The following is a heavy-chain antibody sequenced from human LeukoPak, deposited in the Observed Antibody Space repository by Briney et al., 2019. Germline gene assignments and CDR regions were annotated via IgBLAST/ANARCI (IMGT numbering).Heavy chain of an antibody. CDR2: ISYDGSNK. CDR1: GFTFSSYG. J-gene: IGHJ6*02. V-gene: IGHV3-30*18. D-gene: IGHD3-16*02. CDR3: AKDLGGVIVNYYYGMDV. Sequence: GRSLRLSCAASGFTFSSYGMHWVRQAPGKGLEWVAVISYDGSNKYYADSVKGRFTISRDNSKNTLYLQMNSLRAEDTAVYYCAKDLGGVIVNYYYGMDVWGQGTTVTVSS.